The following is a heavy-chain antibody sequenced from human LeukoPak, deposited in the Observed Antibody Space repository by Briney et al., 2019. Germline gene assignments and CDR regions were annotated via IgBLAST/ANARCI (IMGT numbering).Heavy chain of an antibody. CDR1: GGSISSYY. CDR3: ARGSSSWSHFDY. Sequence: SETLSLTCTVSGGSISSYYWSWIRQPPGKGLEWIGYIYCSGSTNYNPSLKSRVTISVDTSKNQFSLKLSSVTAADTAVYYCARGSSSWSHFDYWGQGTLVTVSS. J-gene: IGHJ4*02. CDR2: IYCSGST. V-gene: IGHV4-59*01. D-gene: IGHD6-13*01.